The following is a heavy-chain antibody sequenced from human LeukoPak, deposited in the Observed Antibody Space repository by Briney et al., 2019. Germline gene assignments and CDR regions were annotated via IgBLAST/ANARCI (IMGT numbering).Heavy chain of an antibody. V-gene: IGHV3-23*01. D-gene: IGHD3-22*01. CDR1: GFTFSSYA. CDR2: ISGSGGST. CDR3: ARDGGYYYDSSGPGAFDI. Sequence: GGSLRLSCAASGFTFSSYAMSWVRQAPGKGLEWVSAISGSGGSTYYADSVKGRFTISRDNSKNTLYLQMNSLRAEDTAVYYCARDGGYYYDSSGPGAFDIWGQGTMVTVSS. J-gene: IGHJ3*02.